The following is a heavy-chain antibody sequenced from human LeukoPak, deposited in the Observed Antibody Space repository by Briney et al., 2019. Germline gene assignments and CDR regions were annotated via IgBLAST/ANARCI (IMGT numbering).Heavy chain of an antibody. V-gene: IGHV4-39*01. CDR1: GDSVSDTIYY. J-gene: IGHJ4*02. Sequence: SETLSLTCTVSGDSVSDTIYYWGWIRQPPGQGLQWIGNIYYTGSTYYNPSLRSRVTTSVDTSKNQFSLKMSSVTAADTAVYYCARLSKGRFFDYVFDFWGQGTLLTVSS. CDR2: IYYTGST. D-gene: IGHD3-9*01. CDR3: ARLSKGRFFDYVFDF.